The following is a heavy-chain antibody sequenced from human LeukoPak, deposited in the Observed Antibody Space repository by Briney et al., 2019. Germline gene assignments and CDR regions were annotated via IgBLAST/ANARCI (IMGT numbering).Heavy chain of an antibody. J-gene: IGHJ4*02. CDR3: TRDRIAVAGY. V-gene: IGHV3-49*04. D-gene: IGHD6-19*01. Sequence: GGSLRLSCAASGFTFSSYSMNWVRQAPGKGLEWVGFIRSKAYGGTTEYAASVKGRFTISRDDSKSIAYLQMNSLKTEDTAVYYCTRDRIAVAGYWGQGTLVTVSS. CDR1: GFTFSSYS. CDR2: IRSKAYGGTT.